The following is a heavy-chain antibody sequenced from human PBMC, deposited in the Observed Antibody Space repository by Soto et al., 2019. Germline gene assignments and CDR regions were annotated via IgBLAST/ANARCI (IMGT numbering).Heavy chain of an antibody. CDR1: GFTFSSYA. CDR2: ISSNGGNT. D-gene: IGHD3-22*01. V-gene: IGHV3-64D*06. J-gene: IGHJ4*02. CDR3: VKAVFSGYYYVPFDY. Sequence: PGGSLRLSCAASGFTFSSYAMSWVRQAPGKGLEYVSAISSNGGNTYYADSVKGRFTISRDNSKNTLYLQMSSLRTEDTAVYYCVKAVFSGYYYVPFDYWGQGTLVTVSS.